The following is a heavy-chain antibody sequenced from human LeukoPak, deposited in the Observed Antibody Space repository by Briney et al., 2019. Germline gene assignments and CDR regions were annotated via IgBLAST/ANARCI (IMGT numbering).Heavy chain of an antibody. V-gene: IGHV1-18*01. CDR2: ISGYDGST. CDR1: GYTFRNYG. CDR3: ARVYRGPLDY. D-gene: IGHD1-14*01. J-gene: IGHJ4*02. Sequence: ASVKVSCKVSGYTFRNYGITWVRQAPGQGLEWMGWISGYDGSTVYAHNVQGRVAMTTDTSTSTAYMELRSLRSDDTAVYYCARVYRGPLDYWGQGTLVTVSS.